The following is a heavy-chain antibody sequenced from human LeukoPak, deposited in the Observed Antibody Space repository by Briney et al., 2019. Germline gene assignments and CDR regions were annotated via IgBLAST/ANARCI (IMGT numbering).Heavy chain of an antibody. CDR1: GGSISSYY. J-gene: IGHJ3*02. Sequence: SETLSLTCTVSGGSISSYYWSWIRQPPGKGLEWIGYIYYSGSTNYNPSLKSRVTISVDTSKNQFSLKLSSVTAADTAVYYCARDSKWELLDAAENDAFDIWGQGTVVTVSS. D-gene: IGHD1-26*01. CDR2: IYYSGST. V-gene: IGHV4-59*01. CDR3: ARDSKWELLDAAENDAFDI.